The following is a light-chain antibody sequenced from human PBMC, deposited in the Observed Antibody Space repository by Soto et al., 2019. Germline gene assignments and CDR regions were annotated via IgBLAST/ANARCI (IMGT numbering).Light chain of an antibody. J-gene: IGLJ3*02. V-gene: IGLV1-40*01. CDR1: SSNIGAGYD. CDR2: TNG. CDR3: QSYDSGLSGSV. Sequence: QYVLTQPPSVSGAPGQRVTISCTGTSSNIGAGYDVNWYQHLPGAAPKLLIYTNGNRPSGVPDRFSGSKSGTSAFLAITGLQAEDEADYYCQSYDSGLSGSVFGGGTKVTVL.